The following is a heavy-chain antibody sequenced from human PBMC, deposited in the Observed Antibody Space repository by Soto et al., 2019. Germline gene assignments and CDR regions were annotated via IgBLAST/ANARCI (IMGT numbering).Heavy chain of an antibody. Sequence: EVQLEESGGGLVKPGGSLRLSCAASGFNFRTYGMNWVRRAPGGGLEWVASISSSGSFIFYADSVKGRFTISRDNAEKSLYLKMNSLRAENTALYDCAGEPEGMAAALDYGGQGPLVTVPS. D-gene: IGHD6-13*01. CDR3: AGEPEGMAAALDY. V-gene: IGHV3-21*01. CDR1: GFNFRTYG. CDR2: ISSSGSFI. J-gene: IGHJ4*02.